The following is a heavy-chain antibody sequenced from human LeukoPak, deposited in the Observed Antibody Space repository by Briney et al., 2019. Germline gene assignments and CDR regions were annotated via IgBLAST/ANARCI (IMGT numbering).Heavy chain of an antibody. J-gene: IGHJ4*02. V-gene: IGHV3-48*04. CDR2: ISSTSSAI. D-gene: IGHD3-16*01. CDR3: ARVIGSYGDSAY. CDR1: GFTFSSYS. Sequence: GGSLRLSCAASGFTFSSYSMNWVRQAPGKGRERLSYISSTSSAIYYADTLKGRSTISRDNAKTSLYLQMDSLRAEDTAVYYCARVIGSYGDSAYWGQGTMVTVSS.